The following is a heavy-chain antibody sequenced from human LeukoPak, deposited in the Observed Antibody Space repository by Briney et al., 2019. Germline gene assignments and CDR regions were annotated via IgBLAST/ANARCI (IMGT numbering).Heavy chain of an antibody. Sequence: GGSLRLSCAASGFTFDDYAMHWIRQAPGKGLEWVSGISYNSRSIGYADSVKGRFTISRDNAKNSLYLQMNSLRTEDTAFYYCAKDMLGGTYSAWRLPGYWGQGTLVTVSS. CDR2: ISYNSRSI. CDR3: AKDMLGGTYSAWRLPGY. V-gene: IGHV3-9*01. CDR1: GFTFDDYA. J-gene: IGHJ4*02. D-gene: IGHD1-26*01.